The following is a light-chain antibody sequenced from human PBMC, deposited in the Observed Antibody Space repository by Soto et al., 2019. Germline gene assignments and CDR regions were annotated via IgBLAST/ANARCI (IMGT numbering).Light chain of an antibody. Sequence: EIVMTQSPATLSVSPWERATLSCRASQSVSSNLAWYQQKPGQAPRVLIYAASTRATGIPDRFSGSGSGTEFTLTISSLHSEDFAIYYCQQRSNLPPTFGQGTRLEI. V-gene: IGKV3-15*01. CDR3: QQRSNLPPT. CDR1: QSVSSN. CDR2: AAS. J-gene: IGKJ5*01.